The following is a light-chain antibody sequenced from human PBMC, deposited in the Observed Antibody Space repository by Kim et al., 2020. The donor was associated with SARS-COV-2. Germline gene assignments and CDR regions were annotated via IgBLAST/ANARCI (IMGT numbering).Light chain of an antibody. CDR1: QSISSW. J-gene: IGKJ4*01. CDR2: KAS. CDR3: QQYNSYPLT. Sequence: ASLGDRVTITCRASQSISSWLAWYQQKPGKAPKLLIYKASSLESGVPSRFSGSGSGTEFTLTISSLQPDDFATYYCQQYNSYPLTFGGGTKVEIK. V-gene: IGKV1-5*03.